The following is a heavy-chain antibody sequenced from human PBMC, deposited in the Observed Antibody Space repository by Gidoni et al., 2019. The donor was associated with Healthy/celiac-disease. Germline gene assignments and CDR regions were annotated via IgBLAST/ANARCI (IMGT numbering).Heavy chain of an antibody. CDR1: GFTFSSYA. Sequence: EVQLLESGGGLVQPGGSLRLSCAASGFTFSSYAMSWVRQAPGKGLEWVSAISGSGGSTYYADSVKGRFTISRDNSENTLYLQMNSLRAEDTAVYYCANPTIKPRDAFDIWGQGTMVTVSS. V-gene: IGHV3-23*01. J-gene: IGHJ3*02. CDR3: ANPTIKPRDAFDI. CDR2: ISGSGGST.